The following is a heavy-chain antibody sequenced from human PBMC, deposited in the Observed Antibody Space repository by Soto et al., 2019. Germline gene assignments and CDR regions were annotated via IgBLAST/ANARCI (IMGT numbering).Heavy chain of an antibody. J-gene: IGHJ4*02. CDR2: ISSDAGAK. CDR1: GFTFSSYA. D-gene: IGHD3-10*01. Sequence: QVQLVESGGGVVQPGRSLRLSCAASGFTFSSYAMHWVRQAPGKGLEWVAVISSDAGAKNYASSVQGRFTISRDDSWRTLYLQMNSLRDEDTAVYYCAKESGPRREFDYWGQGTLVTVSS. CDR3: AKESGPRREFDY. V-gene: IGHV3-30*04.